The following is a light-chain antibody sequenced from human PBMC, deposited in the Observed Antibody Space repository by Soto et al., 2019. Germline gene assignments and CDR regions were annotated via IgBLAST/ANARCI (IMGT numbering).Light chain of an antibody. V-gene: IGKV3-20*01. CDR2: AES. CDR3: QQYGDSPT. CDR1: QTVTSSY. Sequence: EIVLTQSPGTRSLSPGERATLSCRARQTVTSSYLAWYQQQAGQAPRLLIYAESIRATGMPDRFRGSGSGTDFTLTISRLEPEDFAVYYCQQYGDSPTFGGGTKVDI. J-gene: IGKJ4*01.